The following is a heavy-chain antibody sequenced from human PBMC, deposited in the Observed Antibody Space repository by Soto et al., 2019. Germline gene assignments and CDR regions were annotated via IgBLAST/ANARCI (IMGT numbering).Heavy chain of an antibody. Sequence: PGGSLRLSSAASGFTFSSYGMNWVRQAPGKGLEWVAVISYDENNKYCADSVKGRFTISRDNSKNTLYLQMNSLRAEDTAVYYCAKVLTGDLDYWGQGTLVTVSS. CDR3: AKVLTGDLDY. J-gene: IGHJ4*02. CDR2: ISYDENNK. V-gene: IGHV3-30*18. CDR1: GFTFSSYG. D-gene: IGHD7-27*01.